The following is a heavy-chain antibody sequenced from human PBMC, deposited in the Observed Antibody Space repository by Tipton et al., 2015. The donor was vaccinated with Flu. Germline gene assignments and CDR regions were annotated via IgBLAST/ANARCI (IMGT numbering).Heavy chain of an antibody. CDR3: VRGIYSSEGR. Sequence: SLRLSCAASGFTFSSYWMHWVRQAPGKGLEWVANIKQDGSEKNYVDSVKGRFTISRDNARNSVYLQMNSLRAEDTAVYYCVRGIYSSEGRWGQGTLVTVSS. D-gene: IGHD6-25*01. J-gene: IGHJ4*02. CDR2: IKQDGSEK. V-gene: IGHV3-7*01. CDR1: GFTFSSYW.